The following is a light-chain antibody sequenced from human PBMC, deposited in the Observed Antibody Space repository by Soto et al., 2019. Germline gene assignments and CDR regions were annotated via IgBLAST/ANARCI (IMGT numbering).Light chain of an antibody. CDR2: GTS. J-gene: IGKJ4*01. CDR3: QQYGISPFT. V-gene: IGKV3-20*01. CDR1: QSVSSSY. Sequence: EIVLTQSPGTLSLSPGERATLSCRASQSVSSSYLAWYQQKPGQAPRLLIYGTSSRATGIPDRFSGSGSGTDFTLTISRLEPEDFAVYYCQQYGISPFTFRGGTKVDIK.